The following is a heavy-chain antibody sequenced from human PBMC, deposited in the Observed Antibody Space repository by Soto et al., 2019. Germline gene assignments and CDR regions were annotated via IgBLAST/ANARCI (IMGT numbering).Heavy chain of an antibody. CDR1: GGTFSSYT. CDR3: AMEYCSSTRCYRDY. D-gene: IGHD2-2*02. Sequence: QVQLVQSGAEVKKPGSSVKVSCKASGGTFSSYTISWVRQAPGQGLEWMGRIIPILGIANYAQKFQGRVRITADKRGSTAYMELSSLSSENTAVYYCAMEYCSSTRCYRDYWGQGTLVTVSS. J-gene: IGHJ4*02. V-gene: IGHV1-69*02. CDR2: IIPILGIA.